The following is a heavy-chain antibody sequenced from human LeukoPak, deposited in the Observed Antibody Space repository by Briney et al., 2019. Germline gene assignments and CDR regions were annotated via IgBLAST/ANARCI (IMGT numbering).Heavy chain of an antibody. CDR2: ITSSGTYI. J-gene: IGHJ6*03. V-gene: IGHV3-21*01. CDR3: ARDPYSGNYGNDYYYYMDV. Sequence: GGSLRLSCAASGFTFSNMNWVRQAPGKAMDWVSSITSSGTYIFYADSVKGRFTISRDNAKNSLYLQMDSLGPEDTAVYYCARDPYSGNYGNDYYYYMDVWGKGTTVTISS. CDR1: GFTFSN. D-gene: IGHD1-26*01.